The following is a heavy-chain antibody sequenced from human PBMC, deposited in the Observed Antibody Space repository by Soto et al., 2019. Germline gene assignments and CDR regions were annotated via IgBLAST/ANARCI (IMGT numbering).Heavy chain of an antibody. CDR1: GFTFDDFA. CDR2: ITWNSGDI. CDR3: ARSRGLAGRPLDL. D-gene: IGHD6-6*01. V-gene: IGHV3-9*01. J-gene: IGHJ5*02. Sequence: EVQLVESGGGLVQPGRSLRLSCAASGFTFDDFAMHWVRQAPGKGLEWVSGITWNSGDIRYTGSAKGRFSISRDNAEKSLYLHMNSLIPEDTALYYCARSRGLAGRPLDLWGQGTFVTVSS.